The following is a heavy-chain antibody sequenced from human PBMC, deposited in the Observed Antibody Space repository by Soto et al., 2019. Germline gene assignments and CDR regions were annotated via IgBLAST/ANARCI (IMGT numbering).Heavy chain of an antibody. CDR1: GFTFSSYA. CDR2: ISGSGGST. J-gene: IGHJ4*02. CDR3: AKDAGRLPEKYYFDY. V-gene: IGHV3-23*01. D-gene: IGHD2-15*01. Sequence: GSLRLSCAASGFTFSSYAMSWVRQAPGKGLEWVSAISGSGGSTYYADSVKSRFTISRDNSKNTLYLQMNSLRAEDTAVYYCAKDAGRLPEKYYFDYWGQGTLVTVSS.